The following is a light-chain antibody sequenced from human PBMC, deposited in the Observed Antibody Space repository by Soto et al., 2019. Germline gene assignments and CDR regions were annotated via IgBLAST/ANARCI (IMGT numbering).Light chain of an antibody. J-gene: IGKJ4*01. V-gene: IGKV3-20*01. CDR2: GAS. Sequence: EIVLTQSPGTLSLSPGESATLSCRASQSVSSSYLAWYQQKPGQAPRLLIYGASSRATGIPDRFSGSGSGTDFTLTISRLEPEDFAVYYCQQYGSSPLTFGVGTKVDIK. CDR1: QSVSSSY. CDR3: QQYGSSPLT.